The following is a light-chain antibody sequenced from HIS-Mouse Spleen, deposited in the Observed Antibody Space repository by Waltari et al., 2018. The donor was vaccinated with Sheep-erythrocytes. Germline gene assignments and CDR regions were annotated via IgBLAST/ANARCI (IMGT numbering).Light chain of an antibody. V-gene: IGKV1-39*01. J-gene: IGKJ4*02. Sequence: DIQMTQSPSSLSAAVGDRVTLTCRASQSISSYLKWYQQKPGKAPKVLIYAASSLQSGVPSMFSCSGSGTDFTLTISSLQPDDFATYYCQQSYITPPLPFGGGTTVEIK. CDR1: QSISSY. CDR3: QQSYITPPLP. CDR2: AAS.